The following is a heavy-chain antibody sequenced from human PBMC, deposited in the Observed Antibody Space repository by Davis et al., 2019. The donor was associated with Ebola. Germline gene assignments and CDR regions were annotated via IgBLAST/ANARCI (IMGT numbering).Heavy chain of an antibody. Sequence: GGSLRLSCAASGFTFTNYAMYWVRQAPGKGLEWVSSISGRGSSTYYADSVKGRFTISRDSSKNTLYLQMTSLRAEDTAVYYCANSYYYGMDVWGQGTTVTVSS. CDR2: ISGRGSST. V-gene: IGHV3-23*01. J-gene: IGHJ6*02. CDR3: ANSYYYGMDV. CDR1: GFTFTNYA.